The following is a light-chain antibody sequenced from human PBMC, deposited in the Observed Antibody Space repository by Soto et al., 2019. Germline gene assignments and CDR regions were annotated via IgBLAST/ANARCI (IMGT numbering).Light chain of an antibody. CDR2: DAS. CDR1: QSISTY. CDR3: QQYSSYSQWT. J-gene: IGKJ1*01. V-gene: IGKV1-5*01. Sequence: DIQMTQSPSSLPASVGDRVTITCRASQSISTYVNWYQQKAGKAPKLLIYDASSLYSGVPSRFSGSGSGTEFTLTISSLQPDDFATYYCQQYSSYSQWTFGQGTKVDIK.